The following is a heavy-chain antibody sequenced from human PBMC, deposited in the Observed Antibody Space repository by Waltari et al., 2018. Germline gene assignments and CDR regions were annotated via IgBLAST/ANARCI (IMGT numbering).Heavy chain of an antibody. Sequence: QVHLQQWGAGLLKPSEALSLTCAGSGGAFRGHYRSWIRQPPGTGLEWIGHIDQNEHTTYNPSLKDRLTISVDRSQKTFTLTLTSVTAADTGVYFCASTPLFYYDTSGYSFWGQGTLVTVSS. J-gene: IGHJ4*02. D-gene: IGHD3-22*01. V-gene: IGHV4-34*01. CDR3: ASTPLFYYDTSGYSF. CDR2: IDQNEHT. CDR1: GGAFRGHY.